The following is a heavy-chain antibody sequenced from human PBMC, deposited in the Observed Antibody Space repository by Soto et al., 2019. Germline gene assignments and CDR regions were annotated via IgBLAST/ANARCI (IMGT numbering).Heavy chain of an antibody. V-gene: IGHV3-30-3*01. CDR3: ARGTTTSAFSAMDV. J-gene: IGHJ6*02. CDR1: GFTFSNNA. CDR2: ISYDGSNK. Sequence: QVQLVESGGGVVQPGRSLSLSCAASGFTFSNNAMDWFRQAPGKGLEWVAVISYDGSNKYIAESVKGRFTISRDNSKNTLFLQMNSLRAEDTAVSYCARGTTTSAFSAMDVWGQGTTVTVSS. D-gene: IGHD1-1*01.